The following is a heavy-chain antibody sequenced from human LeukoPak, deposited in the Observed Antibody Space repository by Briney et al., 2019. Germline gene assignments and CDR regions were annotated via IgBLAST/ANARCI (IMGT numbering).Heavy chain of an antibody. CDR3: AHIMITYGGVTAQDVFDV. V-gene: IGHV2-5*02. Sequence: SGPTLVRPTQTLTVTCTFSGFSLTTPTVGVAWIRQPPGKAMEWLAVVYWDDDRRYSPSLRSRLTITKDTSKNQVVLTMTNMDPVDTGTYYCAHIMITYGGVTAQDVFDVWGQGAMVTV. CDR1: GFSLTTPTVG. CDR2: VYWDDDR. D-gene: IGHD3-16*01. J-gene: IGHJ3*01.